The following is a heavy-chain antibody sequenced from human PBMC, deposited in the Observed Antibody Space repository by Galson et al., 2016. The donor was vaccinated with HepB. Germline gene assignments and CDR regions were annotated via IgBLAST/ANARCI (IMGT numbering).Heavy chain of an antibody. CDR3: ATKNGIATGFYYYGMDV. D-gene: IGHD6-25*01. CDR1: GGTFSSYA. CDR2: IIPIFGTA. Sequence: SVKVSCKASGGTFSSYAISWVRQAPGQGLEWMGGIIPIFGTANYAQKFQGRVTMTADESTSTAYVELSSLRSEDTAVYYCATKNGIATGFYYYGMDVWGQGTTVTVSS. V-gene: IGHV1-69*13. J-gene: IGHJ6*02.